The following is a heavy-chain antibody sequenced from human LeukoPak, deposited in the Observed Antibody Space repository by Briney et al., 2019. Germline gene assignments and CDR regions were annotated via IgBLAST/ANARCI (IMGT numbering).Heavy chain of an antibody. V-gene: IGHV3-23*01. CDR2: ISGSGGST. D-gene: IGHD5/OR15-5a*01. J-gene: IGHJ4*02. CDR3: AKDGGSTFFDY. CDR1: GFTFSSYA. Sequence: GGSLRLSCAASGFTFSSYAMSRVRQAPGKGLEWVSAISGSGGSTYYADSVKGRFTISRDNSKNTLYLQMNSLRAEDTAVYYSAKDGGSTFFDYWGQGTLVTVSS.